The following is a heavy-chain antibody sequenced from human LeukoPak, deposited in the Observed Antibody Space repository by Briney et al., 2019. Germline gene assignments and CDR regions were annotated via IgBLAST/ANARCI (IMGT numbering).Heavy chain of an antibody. CDR3: ARGLAAAGYYFDY. J-gene: IGHJ4*02. V-gene: IGHV3-48*02. D-gene: IGHD6-13*01. Sequence: GGSLRLSCAASGFTFSSYSMNWVRQAPGKGLEWVSYISRSTSTIFYADSVKGRFTISRDNAKSSLHLQMNSLRDEDTAVYYCARGLAAAGYYFDYWGQGTLVTVSS. CDR1: GFTFSSYS. CDR2: ISRSTSTI.